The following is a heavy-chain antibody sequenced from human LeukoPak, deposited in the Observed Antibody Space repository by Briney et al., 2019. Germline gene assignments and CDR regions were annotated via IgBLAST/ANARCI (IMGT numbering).Heavy chain of an antibody. D-gene: IGHD3-3*01. Sequence: SETLSLTCTFSGGSISSYYWSWIRQPPGKGLEWIAYIYYSGSTNYKPSLKSRVTISVDTSKNQFSLKLRSVTAADTAVYYCARHDSEWLGGDFDIWGQGTMVTVSS. CDR3: ARHDSEWLGGDFDI. CDR2: IYYSGST. CDR1: GGSISSYY. V-gene: IGHV4-59*08. J-gene: IGHJ3*02.